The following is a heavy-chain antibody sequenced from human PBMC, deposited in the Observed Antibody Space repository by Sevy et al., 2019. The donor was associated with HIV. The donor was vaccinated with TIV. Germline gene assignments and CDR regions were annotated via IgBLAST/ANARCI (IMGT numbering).Heavy chain of an antibody. CDR2: FDPEDGET. V-gene: IGHV1-24*01. D-gene: IGHD3-22*01. CDR3: ATTKDYYDSSGSPFDY. Sequence: ASVKVSCKVSGYTLTQLSMHWVRQAPGKGLEWRGSFDPEDGETLYAQKFQGRVTMTEDTSTDTAYMELRSLRSEDTAVYYCATTKDYYDSSGSPFDYWCQGTLVTVSS. J-gene: IGHJ4*02. CDR1: GYTLTQLS.